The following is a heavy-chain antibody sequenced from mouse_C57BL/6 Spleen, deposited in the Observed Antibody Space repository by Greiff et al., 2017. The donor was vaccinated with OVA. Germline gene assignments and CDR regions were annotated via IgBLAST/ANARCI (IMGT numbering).Heavy chain of an antibody. CDR1: GYTFTDYY. CDR2: INPNNGGT. V-gene: IGHV1-26*01. CDR3: ARQGDGVFDY. J-gene: IGHJ2*01. D-gene: IGHD3-3*01. Sequence: EVQLQQSGPELVKPGASVKISCKASGYTFTDYYMNWVKQSHGKSLEWIGDINPNNGGTSYNQKFKGKATLTVDKSSSTAYMELRSLTSEDSAVYYCARQGDGVFDYWGQGTTLTVSS.